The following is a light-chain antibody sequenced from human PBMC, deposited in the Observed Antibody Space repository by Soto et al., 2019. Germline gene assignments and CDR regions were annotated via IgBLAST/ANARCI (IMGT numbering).Light chain of an antibody. CDR3: MQALQTPWT. CDR1: QSLLHSNGYNY. J-gene: IGKJ1*01. V-gene: IGKV2-28*01. CDR2: LGS. Sequence: DIVMTQSPLSLPVTPGEPASISCRSSQSLLHSNGYNYLDWYLQKPGQSPQLLIYLGSNRASGVPDRFSGSGSSTDFTLKISRVEAEDVGVYYCMQALQTPWTFDQGTKVEIK.